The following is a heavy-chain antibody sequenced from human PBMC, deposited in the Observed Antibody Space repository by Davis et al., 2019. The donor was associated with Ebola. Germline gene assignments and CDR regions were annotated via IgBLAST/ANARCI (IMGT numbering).Heavy chain of an antibody. CDR3: ARGGIYSSSPVYGLDV. Sequence: ASVKVSCKASGYTFSDYYMHWVRQAPGKGLEWMGWIRSYNDNTKYGQNFQGRVTMTTDTSTSTAYMELRSLRSDDTAVYYCARGGIYSSSPVYGLDVWGQGTTVTVSS. D-gene: IGHD6-6*01. CDR1: GYTFSDYY. CDR2: IRSYNDNT. V-gene: IGHV1-18*04. J-gene: IGHJ6*02.